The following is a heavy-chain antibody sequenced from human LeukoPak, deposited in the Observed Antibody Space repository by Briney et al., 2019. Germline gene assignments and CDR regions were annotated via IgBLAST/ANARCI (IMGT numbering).Heavy chain of an antibody. CDR3: AGGGNSRHHFDY. V-gene: IGHV3-30*03. D-gene: IGHD3-16*01. CDR1: GFTFSNSD. Sequence: GGSLRLSCAASGFTFSNSDIHWVRQAPGKGLEWVAIISYDGSDKYYADSVKGRFTISRDNSKNTLYMQMNSLRAEDAAVYYCAGGGNSRHHFDYWGQGTLVTVSS. J-gene: IGHJ4*02. CDR2: ISYDGSDK.